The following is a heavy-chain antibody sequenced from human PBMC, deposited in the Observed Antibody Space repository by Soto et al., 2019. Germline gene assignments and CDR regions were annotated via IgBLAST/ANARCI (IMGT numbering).Heavy chain of an antibody. J-gene: IGHJ4*02. CDR2: MSSDGSYT. V-gene: IGHV3-33*05. CDR1: GFNFIRYG. CDR3: ARDVDTSNHLSFFDS. Sequence: GGSLRLSCAASGFNFIRYGMHWVRQAPGKGLEWIAGMSSDGSYTPYADSMKGRFTISRDNPKNTLFLQMHSLRAEDTAVYFCARDVDTSNHLSFFDSWGQGILVTVSS. D-gene: IGHD2-2*01.